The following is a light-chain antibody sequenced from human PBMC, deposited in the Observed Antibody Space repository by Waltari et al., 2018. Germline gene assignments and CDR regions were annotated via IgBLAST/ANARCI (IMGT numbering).Light chain of an antibody. Sequence: QSVLTQPPSASGTPGQRVTISCSGSSSNIGSNTVNWYQQLPGTAPKLLIYSNNPRPSGVPDRSSGSKSGTSAALAISGLQSEDEADYYGAAWDDSLNGRGVFGGGTKLTVL. V-gene: IGLV1-44*01. CDR3: AAWDDSLNGRGV. J-gene: IGLJ2*01. CDR2: SNN. CDR1: SSNIGSNT.